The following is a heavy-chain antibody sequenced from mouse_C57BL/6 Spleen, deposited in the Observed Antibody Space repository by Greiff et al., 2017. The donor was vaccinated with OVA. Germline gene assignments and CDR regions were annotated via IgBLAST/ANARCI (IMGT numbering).Heavy chain of an antibody. D-gene: IGHD2-5*01. CDR1: GYTFTSYW. V-gene: IGHV1-61*01. CDR3: AREEAYYSNYYAMDY. CDR2: IYPSDSET. Sequence: LQLQQPGAELVRPGSSVKLSCKASGYTFTSYWMDWVKQRPGQGLEWIGNIYPSDSETHYNQKFKDKATLTVDKSSSTAYMQLSSLTSEDSAVYYCAREEAYYSNYYAMDYWGQGTSVTVSS. J-gene: IGHJ4*01.